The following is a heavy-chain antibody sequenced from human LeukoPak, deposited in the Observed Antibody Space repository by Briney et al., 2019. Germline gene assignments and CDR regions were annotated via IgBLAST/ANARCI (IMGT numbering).Heavy chain of an antibody. Sequence: GGSLRLSCAASGFTVSSDSMSWVCHAPGKGLEWVSVIYSGGHTYYADSVKGRFTISRDNSKNTLYLQMNSLRAEDTAVYYCARGSQIAAAGILDYWGQGTLVTVSS. V-gene: IGHV3-53*01. J-gene: IGHJ4*02. D-gene: IGHD6-13*01. CDR3: ARGSQIAAAGILDY. CDR1: GFTVSSDS. CDR2: IYSGGHT.